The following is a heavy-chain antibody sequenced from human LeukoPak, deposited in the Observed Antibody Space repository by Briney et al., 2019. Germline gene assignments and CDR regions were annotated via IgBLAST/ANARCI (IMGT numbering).Heavy chain of an antibody. J-gene: IGHJ4*02. V-gene: IGHV3-21*01. CDR1: GFTFSSYS. Sequence: GGSLRLPCAASGFTFSSYSMNWVRQAPGKGLEWVSSISSSSSYIYYADSVKGRFTISRDNAKNSLYLQMNSLRAEDTAVYYCASRHSSGWYLDYWGQGTLVTVSS. CDR3: ASRHSSGWYLDY. D-gene: IGHD6-19*01. CDR2: ISSSSSYI.